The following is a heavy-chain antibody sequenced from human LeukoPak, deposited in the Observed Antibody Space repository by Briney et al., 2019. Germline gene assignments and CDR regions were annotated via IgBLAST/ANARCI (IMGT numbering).Heavy chain of an antibody. D-gene: IGHD3-9*01. CDR2: INPSGGST. V-gene: IGHV1-46*01. J-gene: IGHJ4*02. CDR1: GYTFTSYY. Sequence: ASVTVSCKASGYTFTSYYMHWVRQAPGQGLEWMGLINPSGGSTSYAQKFQGGVTMTRDTSTSTVYMEPSSLRSEDTAVYYCARTYYDILTGYYTLFDYWGQGTLVTVSS. CDR3: ARTYYDILTGYYTLFDY.